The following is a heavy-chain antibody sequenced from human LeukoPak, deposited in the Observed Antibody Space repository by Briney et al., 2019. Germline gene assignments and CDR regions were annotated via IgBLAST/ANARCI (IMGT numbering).Heavy chain of an antibody. CDR1: GDSFTNYE. Sequence: AALKVSCKASGDSFTNYEINWVRRATGQGLEWMGWMNPNSGNTGYAQKFQGRVTMTRSTSISTAYMELSSLTSEDTAVYYCARVSLGYCSGGTFYFQDHWGQGTLVTVSS. CDR3: ARVSLGYCSGGTFYFQDH. D-gene: IGHD2-15*01. CDR2: MNPNSGNT. V-gene: IGHV1-8*01. J-gene: IGHJ4*02.